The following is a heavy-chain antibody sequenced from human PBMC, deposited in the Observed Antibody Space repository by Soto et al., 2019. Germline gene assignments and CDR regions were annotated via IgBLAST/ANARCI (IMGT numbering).Heavy chain of an antibody. J-gene: IGHJ6*02. CDR2: IKSKTDGGTT. CDR3: IGSDFWSGLWSYYYYGMDV. D-gene: IGHD3-3*01. Sequence: PVGSLRLSCAASGFTFSNAWMSWVRQAPGKGLEWVGRIKSKTDGGTTDYAAPVKGRFTISRDDSKNTLYLQMNSLKTEDTAVYYCIGSDFWSGLWSYYYYGMDVWGQGTTVTVSS. CDR1: GFTFSNAW. V-gene: IGHV3-15*01.